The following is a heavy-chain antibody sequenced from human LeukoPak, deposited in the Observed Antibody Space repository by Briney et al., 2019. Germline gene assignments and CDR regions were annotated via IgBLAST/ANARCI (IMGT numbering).Heavy chain of an antibody. D-gene: IGHD3-3*01. J-gene: IGHJ4*02. Sequence: SETLSLTCTVSGGPISSYYWSWIRQPPGKGLEWIGYIYYSGSTNYNPSLENRVAISVDTSKNLFSLKLSSVTAADTAVYYCARGVSSVPGEWLDVPYYFDYWGQGTLVTVSS. CDR3: ARGVSSVPGEWLDVPYYFDY. CDR2: IYYSGST. V-gene: IGHV4-59*01. CDR1: GGPISSYY.